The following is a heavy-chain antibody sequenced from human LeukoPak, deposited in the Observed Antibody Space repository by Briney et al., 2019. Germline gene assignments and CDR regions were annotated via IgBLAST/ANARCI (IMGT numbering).Heavy chain of an antibody. V-gene: IGHV3-23*01. CDR2: ISGSGGST. CDR3: AKRVPGGRLPGNWLDP. Sequence: GGSLRLSCAASGFTFSSYAMSWVRQAPGKGLEWVSAISGSGGSTYYADSVKGRFTISRDNSKNTLYLQMNSLRAEDTAVYYCAKRVPGGRLPGNWLDPWGQGTLVTVSS. CDR1: GFTFSSYA. J-gene: IGHJ5*02. D-gene: IGHD6-19*01.